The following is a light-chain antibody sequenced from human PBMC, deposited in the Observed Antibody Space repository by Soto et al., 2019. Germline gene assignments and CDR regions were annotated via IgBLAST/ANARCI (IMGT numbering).Light chain of an antibody. CDR3: SLYAGSNSVV. J-gene: IGLJ2*01. CDR2: EVT. CDR1: SSDVGAYNY. Sequence: QSALTQPPSASGSPGQSVAISCTGTSSDVGAYNYVSWYQQHPGKAPKLIIYEVTKRPSGVPDRFSGSKSGNTASLTVSGLQAEDEADYYCSLYAGSNSVVFGGGTKVTVL. V-gene: IGLV2-8*01.